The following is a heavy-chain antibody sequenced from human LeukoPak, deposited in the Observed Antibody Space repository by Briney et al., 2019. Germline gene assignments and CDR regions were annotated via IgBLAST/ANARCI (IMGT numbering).Heavy chain of an antibody. CDR3: ANSDIVVVPAAMYFQH. CDR2: ISGSGGST. D-gene: IGHD2-2*01. CDR1: GFTFSSYA. J-gene: IGHJ1*01. V-gene: IGHV3-23*01. Sequence: PGGSLRLSCTASGFTFSSYAMSWVRQAPGKGLEWVSAISGSGGSTYYADSVKGRFTISRDNSKNTLYLQMNSLRAEDTAVYYCANSDIVVVPAAMYFQHWGQGTLVTVSS.